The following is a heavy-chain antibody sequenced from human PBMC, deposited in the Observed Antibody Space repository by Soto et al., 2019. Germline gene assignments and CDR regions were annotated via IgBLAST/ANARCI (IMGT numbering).Heavy chain of an antibody. D-gene: IGHD3-22*01. CDR3: TADLPGGYSDYFDY. Sequence: EVQLVESGGDLVKPGASLRLSCAVSGLTFSRAWMSWVRQAPGKGLEWVGRIKSRAAGGTTDYVAPVKGRFTISRDDSKSTVYLQMNSLKTEDTAVYFCTADLPGGYSDYFDYWGQGTLVTVSS. V-gene: IGHV3-15*07. CDR1: GLTFSRAW. J-gene: IGHJ4*02. CDR2: IKSRAAGGTT.